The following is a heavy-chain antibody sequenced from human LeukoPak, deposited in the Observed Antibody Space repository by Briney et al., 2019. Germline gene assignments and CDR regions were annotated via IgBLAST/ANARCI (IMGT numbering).Heavy chain of an antibody. Sequence: PSQTLSLTCTVSGGSISSGDYYWSWVRQPPGKGLEWIGYIYYSGSTYYNPSLKSRLTISVDTSKNQFSLKLSSLTAADTAMYFCARDLRPNDLPGGLDVWGQGTTVTVSS. CDR2: IYYSGST. D-gene: IGHD6-25*01. CDR3: ARDLRPNDLPGGLDV. J-gene: IGHJ6*02. V-gene: IGHV4-30-4*01. CDR1: GGSISSGDYY.